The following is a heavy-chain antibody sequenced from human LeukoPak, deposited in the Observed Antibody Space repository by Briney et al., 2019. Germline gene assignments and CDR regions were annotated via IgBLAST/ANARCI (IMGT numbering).Heavy chain of an antibody. Sequence: SETLSLTCTVSGGSISSSSYYWGWIRQPPGKGLEWIGSIYYSGSTYYNPSLKSRVTISVDTSKNQFSLKLSSVTAADTAVYYCARHQLQRYYFDYWGQGTLVTVSS. J-gene: IGHJ4*02. CDR3: ARHQLQRYYFDY. CDR2: IYYSGST. D-gene: IGHD1-1*01. CDR1: GGSISSSSYY. V-gene: IGHV4-39*01.